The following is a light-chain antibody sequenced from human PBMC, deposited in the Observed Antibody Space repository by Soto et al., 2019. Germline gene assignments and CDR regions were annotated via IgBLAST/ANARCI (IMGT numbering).Light chain of an antibody. CDR2: GAS. CDR1: QSVSSN. CDR3: QQYNNWPYT. Sequence: EIVMTQSPATLSVSPGERATLSCRASQSVSSNLAWYQQKPGQAPRLLIYGASTRATGIPDRFSGSGSWTEFTLTISSLQSEDFAVYYCQQYNNWPYTFGQGTKLEIK. V-gene: IGKV3-15*01. J-gene: IGKJ2*01.